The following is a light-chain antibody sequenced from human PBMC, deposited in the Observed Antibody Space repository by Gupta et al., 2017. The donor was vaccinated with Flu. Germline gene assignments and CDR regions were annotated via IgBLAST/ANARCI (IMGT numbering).Light chain of an antibody. CDR2: AAS. V-gene: IGKV1-39*01. CDR1: QSISSY. Sequence: DIQMTQPPSSLSASVGYRVTITCRASQSISSYLNWYQQKPGKAPKLLIYAASSLQSGVPSRFSGSGSGTDFTLTISSRQPEDFATYYCQQSNSTPWTFGQGTKVEIK. J-gene: IGKJ1*01. CDR3: QQSNSTPWT.